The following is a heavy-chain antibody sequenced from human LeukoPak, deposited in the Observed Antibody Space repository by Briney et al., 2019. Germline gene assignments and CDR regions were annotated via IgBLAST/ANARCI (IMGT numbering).Heavy chain of an antibody. Sequence: GGSLRLSCAASGFIFSSYDMNWVRQAPGKGLEWVSYISSSGSTIFYADSVKGRFTVSRDNSKNTLYLQMNSLRAEDTAVYYCAGYGGSYPYYMDVWGKGTTVTISS. V-gene: IGHV3-48*03. CDR2: ISSSGSTI. CDR1: GFIFSSYD. CDR3: AGYGGSYPYYMDV. J-gene: IGHJ6*03. D-gene: IGHD1-26*01.